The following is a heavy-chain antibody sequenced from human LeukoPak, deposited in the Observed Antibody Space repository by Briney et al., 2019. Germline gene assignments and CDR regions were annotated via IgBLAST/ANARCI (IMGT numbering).Heavy chain of an antibody. CDR2: IKQDGSEK. CDR3: APQQTNNPYNWFDP. Sequence: GGSLRLSCAASGFTFSSYWMNWVRQAPGKGLEWVANIKQDGSEKYYVDSVKGRFTISRDNAKNSLYLQMNSLRAEDTAVYYCAPQQTNNPYNWFDPWGQGTLVTVSS. CDR1: GFTFSSYW. V-gene: IGHV3-7*01. D-gene: IGHD6-13*01. J-gene: IGHJ5*02.